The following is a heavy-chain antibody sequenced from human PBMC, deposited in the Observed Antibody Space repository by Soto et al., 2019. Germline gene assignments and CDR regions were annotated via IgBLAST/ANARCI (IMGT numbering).Heavy chain of an antibody. CDR3: ARASASDCDILTGYYPFDP. CDR2: IIPILGIA. D-gene: IGHD3-9*01. CDR1: GGTFSSYT. V-gene: IGHV1-69*02. Sequence: ASVKVSCKASGGTFSSYTISWVRQAPGQGLEWMGRIIPILGIANYAQKFQGRVTITADKSTSTAYMELSSLRSEDTAVYYCARASASDCDILTGYYPFDPWGQGTLFTVAS. J-gene: IGHJ5*02.